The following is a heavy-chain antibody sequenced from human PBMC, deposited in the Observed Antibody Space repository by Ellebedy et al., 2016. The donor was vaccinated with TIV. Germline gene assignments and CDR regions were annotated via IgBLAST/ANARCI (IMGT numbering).Heavy chain of an antibody. V-gene: IGHV2-70*11. J-gene: IGHJ5*02. CDR1: GFSLSTSGMC. CDR3: ARIRRYCSSTSCYTGWFDP. D-gene: IGHD2-2*02. CDR2: IDWDDDK. Sequence: SGPTLVXPTQTLTLTCTFSGFSLSTSGMCVSWIRQPPGKALEWLARIDWDDDKYYSTSLKTRLTISKDTSKNQVVLTMTNMDPVDTATYYCARIRRYCSSTSCYTGWFDPWGQGTLVTVSS.